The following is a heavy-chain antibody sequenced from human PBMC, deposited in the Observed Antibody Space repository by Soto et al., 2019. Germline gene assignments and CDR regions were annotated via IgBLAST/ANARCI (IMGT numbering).Heavy chain of an antibody. V-gene: IGHV3-33*01. CDR3: ARDRNYGDYYMSASWFDP. Sequence: QVQLVESGGGVVQPGRSLRLSCAASGFTFSSYGMHWVRQAPGKGLEWVAVIWYDGSNKYYADSVKGRFTISRDNSKNTLYLQMNSLRAEDTAVYYCARDRNYGDYYMSASWFDPWGQGTLFTVSS. D-gene: IGHD4-17*01. CDR2: IWYDGSNK. CDR1: GFTFSSYG. J-gene: IGHJ5*02.